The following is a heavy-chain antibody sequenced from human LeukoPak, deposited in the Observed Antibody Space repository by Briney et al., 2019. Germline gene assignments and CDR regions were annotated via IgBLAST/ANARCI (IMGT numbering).Heavy chain of an antibody. CDR1: GGSISSYY. Sequence: SETLSLTCTVSGGSISSYYWSWIRQPPGKGLEWIGYIYYSGSTNYNPSLKSRVTISVDTSKNQFSLKLSSVTAADTAVYYCAREAGSSWSFDYWGQGTLVTVSS. V-gene: IGHV4-59*01. CDR2: IYYSGST. CDR3: AREAGSSWSFDY. J-gene: IGHJ4*02. D-gene: IGHD6-13*01.